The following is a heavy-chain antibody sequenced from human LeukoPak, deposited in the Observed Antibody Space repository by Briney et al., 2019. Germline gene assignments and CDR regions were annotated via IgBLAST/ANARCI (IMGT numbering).Heavy chain of an antibody. D-gene: IGHD3-3*01. CDR2: INPSGGST. CDR1: GYTFTSYY. Sequence: GASVKVSCKASGYTFTSYYMHWVRQAPGQGLEWMGIINPSGGSTSYAQKFQGRVTMTRDTSTSTVYMELSSLRSEDTAVYYCARANYDFWSGYFSDQNYYYYGMDVWGQGTTVTVSS. J-gene: IGHJ6*02. V-gene: IGHV1-46*01. CDR3: ARANYDFWSGYFSDQNYYYYGMDV.